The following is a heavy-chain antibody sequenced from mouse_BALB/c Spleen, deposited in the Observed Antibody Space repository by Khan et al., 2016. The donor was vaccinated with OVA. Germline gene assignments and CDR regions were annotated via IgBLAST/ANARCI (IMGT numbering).Heavy chain of an antibody. CDR3: ARSGYGNPFAY. V-gene: IGHV1S81*02. CDR2: INPNNGDS. J-gene: IGHJ3*01. CDR1: GYTFTSYY. D-gene: IGHD2-1*01. Sequence: QVELQQPGAELVKPGTSVKISCKASGYTFTSYYMYWVKQRPGQGLEWIGGINPNNGDSNFNEKFKSKATLTVDKSSSTAYMQLGILPSEYSAVYYCARSGYGNPFAYWGQGPLVPVSA.